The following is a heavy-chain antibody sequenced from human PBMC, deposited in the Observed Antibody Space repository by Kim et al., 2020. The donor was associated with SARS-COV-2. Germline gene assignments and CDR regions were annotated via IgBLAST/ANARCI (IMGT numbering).Heavy chain of an antibody. Sequence: GGSLRLSCVASGFTFSTYNMNWVRQAPGKGLEWVSSISSNSNYKYYADSLKGRFTISRDNAKNSLYLQMDSLRGEDTAVYYCARDRRFGSLFDNWGQGTLVTVSS. CDR2: ISSNSNYK. D-gene: IGHD3-10*01. V-gene: IGHV3-21*01. J-gene: IGHJ4*02. CDR3: ARDRRFGSLFDN. CDR1: GFTFSTYN.